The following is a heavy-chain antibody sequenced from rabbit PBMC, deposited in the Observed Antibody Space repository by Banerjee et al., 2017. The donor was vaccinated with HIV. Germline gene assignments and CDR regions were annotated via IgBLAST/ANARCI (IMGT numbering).Heavy chain of an antibody. CDR3: ARDTDGGSYYFNL. CDR2: IAAGSSGST. Sequence: QQQLEESGGGLVKPGGTLTLTCKASGIDFSSYWMNWVRQAPGKGLEWIGTIAAGSSGSTYYASWAKGRFIISKTSSTTVTLQMTSLTAADTATYFCARDTDGGSYYFNLWGPGTLVTVS. V-gene: IGHV1S45*01. D-gene: IGHD8-1*01. J-gene: IGHJ4*01. CDR1: GIDFSSYW.